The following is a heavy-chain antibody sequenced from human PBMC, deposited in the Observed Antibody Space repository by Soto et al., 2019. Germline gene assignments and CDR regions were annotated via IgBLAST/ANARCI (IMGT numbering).Heavy chain of an antibody. Sequence: QVQLVQSGAEVKKPGSSVKVSCKASGGTFSSYAISWVRQAPGQGLEWLGGIIPIFGTANYAQKFQGRVTITADESTSTAYMELSSLRSEDTGVYYCARGGYDFWSGYYTVNWFDPWGQGTLVTVSS. CDR1: GGTFSSYA. CDR3: ARGGYDFWSGYYTVNWFDP. V-gene: IGHV1-69*01. D-gene: IGHD3-3*01. J-gene: IGHJ5*02. CDR2: IIPIFGTA.